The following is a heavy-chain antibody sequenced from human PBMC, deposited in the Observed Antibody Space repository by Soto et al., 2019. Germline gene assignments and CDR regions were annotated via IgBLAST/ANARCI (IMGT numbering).Heavy chain of an antibody. J-gene: IGHJ4*02. CDR1: GFSLSTSGMR. CDR3: AREPLNKAMDDYYSDY. Sequence: GSGPTLVNPTQTLTLTCTFSGFSLSTSGMRVSWIRHPPGKALEWLARIDWDDDKFYSTSLETRLTISKDTSKNQVVLTMTNMDPVDTATYYCAREPLNKAMDDYYSDYWGQGTLVTVSS. V-gene: IGHV2-70*04. D-gene: IGHD5-18*01. CDR2: IDWDDDK.